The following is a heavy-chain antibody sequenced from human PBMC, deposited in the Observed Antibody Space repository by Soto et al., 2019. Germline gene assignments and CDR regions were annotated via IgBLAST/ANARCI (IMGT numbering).Heavy chain of an antibody. J-gene: IGHJ6*02. CDR3: ARVSTAYYYGMDV. CDR1: GFTFSSYS. Sequence: EVQLVESGGGLVKPGGSLRLSCAASGFTFSSYSMHWVRQAPGKGLEWVSSISSSSSYIYYADSVKGRFTISRDNAKNSLYLQMNSLRAEDTAVYYCARVSTAYYYGMDVWGQGTTVTGSS. CDR2: ISSSSSYI. V-gene: IGHV3-21*01.